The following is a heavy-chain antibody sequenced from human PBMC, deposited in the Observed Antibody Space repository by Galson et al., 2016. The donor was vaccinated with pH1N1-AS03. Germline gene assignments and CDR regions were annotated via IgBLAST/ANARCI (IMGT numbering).Heavy chain of an antibody. CDR1: GGSVTRGGFF. V-gene: IGHV4-61*02. D-gene: IGHD2-21*01. Sequence: TLSLTCTVAGGSVTRGGFFWSWIRQPAGKALEWMGRLLPSGTTNYNPSFKSRVTMSMDTSKNQFSLELNSVTAADTVTYYCARGDRVDCGRELCYSGMDVWGQGATVTVSS. J-gene: IGHJ6*02. CDR3: ARGDRVDCGRELCYSGMDV. CDR2: LLPSGTT.